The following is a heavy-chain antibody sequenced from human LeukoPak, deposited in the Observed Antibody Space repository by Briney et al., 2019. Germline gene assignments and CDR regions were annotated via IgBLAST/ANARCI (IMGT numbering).Heavy chain of an antibody. CDR2: IKEDGSDT. J-gene: IGHJ4*02. CDR3: AREWWYLDY. Sequence: GGSLRLSCAASGFTFSSYEMNWVRQAPGKGLEWVARIKEDGSDTYYVDSVKGRFTISRDKAKKTVYLQMNSLRVEDTAVYYCAREWWYLDYWGQGTLVTVSS. V-gene: IGHV3-7*03. D-gene: IGHD2-15*01. CDR1: GFTFSSYE.